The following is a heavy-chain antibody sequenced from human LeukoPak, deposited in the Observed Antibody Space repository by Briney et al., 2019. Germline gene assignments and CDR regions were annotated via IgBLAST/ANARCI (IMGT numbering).Heavy chain of an antibody. D-gene: IGHD3-22*01. Sequence: GASVKVSCKVSGYTLTELSMHWVRQAPGQGLEWMGWISAYNGNTNYAQKLQGRVTMTTDTSTSTAYMELRSLRSDDTAVYYCARVAGYYYDKGGFDPWGQGTLVTVSS. V-gene: IGHV1-18*01. CDR3: ARVAGYYYDKGGFDP. CDR2: ISAYNGNT. CDR1: GYTLTELS. J-gene: IGHJ5*02.